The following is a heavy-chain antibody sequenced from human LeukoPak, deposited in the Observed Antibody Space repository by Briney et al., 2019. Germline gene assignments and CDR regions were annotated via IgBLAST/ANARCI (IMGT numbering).Heavy chain of an antibody. CDR1: GYTFTSYY. Sequence: GASVKVSCKASGYTFTSYYMHWVRQAPGQGLEWMGIISPSGGSTSYAQKFQGRVTMTRDMSTSTVYMELSSLRSEDTAVYYCARDQVDSSGYSGSNWFDPWGQGTLVTVSS. J-gene: IGHJ5*02. CDR3: ARDQVDSSGYSGSNWFDP. D-gene: IGHD3-22*01. CDR2: ISPSGGST. V-gene: IGHV1-46*01.